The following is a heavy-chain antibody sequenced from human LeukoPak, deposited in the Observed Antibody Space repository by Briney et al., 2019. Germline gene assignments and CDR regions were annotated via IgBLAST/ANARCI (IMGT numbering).Heavy chain of an antibody. D-gene: IGHD3-10*02. CDR1: GXSISGHY. Sequence: SETLSLTCTVSGXSISGHYWSWIRQPPGKGLEWIGYIFYTGSTNYNPSLKSRVTISVDTSKNESSLNLNSVTAADTAVYYCARMFGERLQSDCWGQGTLVTVSS. CDR2: IFYTGST. J-gene: IGHJ4*02. CDR3: ARMFGERLQSDC. V-gene: IGHV4-59*11.